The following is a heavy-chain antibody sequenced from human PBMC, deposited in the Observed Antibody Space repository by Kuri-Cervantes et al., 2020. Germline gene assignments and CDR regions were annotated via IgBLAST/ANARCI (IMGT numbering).Heavy chain of an antibody. Sequence: SETLSLTCTVSGGSISSYDWTWIRQSPGKGLEWIGTVYFRGTTYYSSSLKSRVTISVDTSKHQFSLKLNSVTAADTAVYYCARLSRYCSSATCYYFDSWGQGTLVTVSS. CDR1: GGSISSYD. V-gene: IGHV4-59*04. CDR3: ARLSRYCSSATCYYFDS. J-gene: IGHJ4*02. CDR2: VYFRGTT. D-gene: IGHD2-2*01.